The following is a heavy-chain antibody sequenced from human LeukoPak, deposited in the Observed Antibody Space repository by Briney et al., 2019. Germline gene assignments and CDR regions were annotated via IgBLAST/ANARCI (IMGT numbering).Heavy chain of an antibody. V-gene: IGHV1-69*01. D-gene: IGHD3-16*02. J-gene: IGHJ5*02. Sequence: ASVNVSCKASGGTFSSYAISWVRQAPGQGLEWMGGIIPIFGTANYAQKFQGRVTITADESTSTAYMELSSLRSEDTAVYYCARVSSPEVILNWFDPWGQGTLVTVSS. CDR3: ARVSSPEVILNWFDP. CDR2: IIPIFGTA. CDR1: GGTFSSYA.